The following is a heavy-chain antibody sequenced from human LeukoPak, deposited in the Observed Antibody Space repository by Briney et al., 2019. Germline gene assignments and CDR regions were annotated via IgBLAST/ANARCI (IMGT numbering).Heavy chain of an antibody. Sequence: SETLSLTCTVSGGSISSGSYYWSWIRQPAGKGLEWIGRIYTSGSTNYNPSLKSRVTISVDTSKNQFSLKLSSVTAADTAVYYCAVAVAGTGYYFDYWGQGTLVTVSS. V-gene: IGHV4-61*02. CDR1: GGSISSGSYY. CDR3: AVAVAGTGYYFDY. J-gene: IGHJ4*02. CDR2: IYTSGST. D-gene: IGHD6-19*01.